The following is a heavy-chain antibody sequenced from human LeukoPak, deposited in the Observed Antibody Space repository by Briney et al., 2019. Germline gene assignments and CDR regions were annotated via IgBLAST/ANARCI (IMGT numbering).Heavy chain of an antibody. CDR2: INSRGSTI. D-gene: IGHD3-22*01. V-gene: IGHV3-48*03. J-gene: IGHJ4*02. Sequence: PGGSLRLSCAASGFTFSSYEMNWVRQAPGKGLEWVSYINSRGSTIYYADSMKGRFTISRDNAKNSLYLQMNSLRAEDTAVYYCARVLHKRNYDSSVYYGYWGQGTLVTVSS. CDR1: GFTFSSYE. CDR3: ARVLHKRNYDSSVYYGY.